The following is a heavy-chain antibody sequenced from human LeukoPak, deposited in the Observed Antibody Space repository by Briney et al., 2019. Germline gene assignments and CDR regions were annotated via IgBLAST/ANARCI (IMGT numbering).Heavy chain of an antibody. CDR2: IRYDGSIK. J-gene: IGHJ4*02. CDR1: GFTFNSYG. CDR3: GKGSSTSGCPDY. D-gene: IGHD6-19*01. Sequence: GGSLGLSCAASGFTFNSYGMHWVRQAPGKGLDWVAFIRYDGSIKHYADSVKGRFTISRDNSKNTVSLQMNSLRPEDTAVYYCGKGSSTSGCPDYWGQGTLVTVSS. V-gene: IGHV3-30*02.